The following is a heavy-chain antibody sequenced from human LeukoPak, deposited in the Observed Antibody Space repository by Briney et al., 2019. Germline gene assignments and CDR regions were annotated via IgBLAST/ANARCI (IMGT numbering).Heavy chain of an antibody. CDR1: GFTFDDYA. D-gene: IGHD4-17*01. V-gene: IGHV3-9*03. CDR2: ISWNSGRI. Sequence: PGGSLRLSCAASGFTFDDYAMHWVRQAPGKGLEWVSGISWNSGRIGYADSVKGRFTISRDNAKNSLYLQMNSLRAEDMVLYYCARYYGDYDAFDIWGQGTMVTVSS. CDR3: ARYYGDYDAFDI. J-gene: IGHJ3*02.